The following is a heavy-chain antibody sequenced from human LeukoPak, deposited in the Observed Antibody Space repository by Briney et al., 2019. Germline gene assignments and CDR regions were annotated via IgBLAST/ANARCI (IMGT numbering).Heavy chain of an antibody. CDR3: AKEQPRWVFDY. CDR1: GFTFSIYG. V-gene: IGHV3-30*18. J-gene: IGHJ4*02. CDR2: ISYDGSNK. Sequence: GGSLRLSCAASGFTFSIYGMHWVRQAPGKGLEWVAVISYDGSNKYYADSVKGRFTISRDNSKNTLYLQMNSLRAEDTAVYYCAKEQPRWVFDYWGQGTLVTVSS. D-gene: IGHD3-16*01.